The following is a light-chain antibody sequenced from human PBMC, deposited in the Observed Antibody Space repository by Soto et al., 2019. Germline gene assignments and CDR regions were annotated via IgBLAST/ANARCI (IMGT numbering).Light chain of an antibody. Sequence: QSALTQPRSVSGSTGQSVTISCTGASSDVGGYNFVSWSQQHPGKAPKLMIYDVSKRPSGVPDRFSGSKSGNTASLTISGLQAEDEADYYCCSYAGSYTWVFGTGTKLTVL. V-gene: IGLV2-11*01. J-gene: IGLJ1*01. CDR1: SSDVGGYNF. CDR3: CSYAGSYTWV. CDR2: DVS.